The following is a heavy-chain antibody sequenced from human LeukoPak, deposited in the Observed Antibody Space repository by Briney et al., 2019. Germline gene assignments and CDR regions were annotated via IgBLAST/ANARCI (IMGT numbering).Heavy chain of an antibody. V-gene: IGHV4-31*03. D-gene: IGHD3-10*01. J-gene: IGHJ5*02. Sequence: SETLSLTCTVSGGSISSGGYYWSWIRQHPGKGLEWIGNIYYSGSTYYNPSLKSRVTISVDTSKNQFSLKLSSVTAADTAVYYCARDYYGSGSYSVWFDPWGQGTLVTVSS. CDR3: ARDYYGSGSYSVWFDP. CDR2: IYYSGST. CDR1: GGSISSGGYY.